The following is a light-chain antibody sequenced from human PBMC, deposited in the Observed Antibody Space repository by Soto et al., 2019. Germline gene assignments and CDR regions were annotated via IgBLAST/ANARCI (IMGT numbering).Light chain of an antibody. V-gene: IGKV1-5*03. Sequence: DIQMTQSPSTLSASVGDRVTITCRASQSIANWLAWYKQKPGKAPELLIYKSSNFESGVPSRFSGSGSGTEFTLTISSLQPDDFATYYCQQYNSYWTFGQGTKVEIK. CDR2: KSS. J-gene: IGKJ1*01. CDR3: QQYNSYWT. CDR1: QSIANW.